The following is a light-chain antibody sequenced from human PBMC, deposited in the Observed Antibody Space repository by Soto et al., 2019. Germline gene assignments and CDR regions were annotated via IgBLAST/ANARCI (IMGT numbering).Light chain of an antibody. CDR2: DTS. Sequence: QAVVTQEPSLTVSPGGTVTLTCGSSTGAVTGGHYPYWFQQKPGQAPRSLIYDTSNKHSWTPARFSGSLLGGKAALTLSGAQPEDEAEYYCLLYYSDTRVFGGGTKLTVL. V-gene: IGLV7-46*01. J-gene: IGLJ3*02. CDR1: TGAVTGGHY. CDR3: LLYYSDTRV.